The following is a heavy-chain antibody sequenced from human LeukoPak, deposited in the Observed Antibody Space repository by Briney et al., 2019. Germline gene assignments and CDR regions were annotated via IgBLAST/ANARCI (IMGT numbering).Heavy chain of an antibody. CDR1: GASINSYY. V-gene: IGHV4-59*13. CDR2: IHYRGTT. CDR3: ARDEFGDFQGFDY. D-gene: IGHD4-17*01. Sequence: SETLSLTCAVSGASINSYYWNWIRQSPEKGLEWLGNIHYRGTTNYNPSLKSRVTLSLDSSKSQFALKVTSVTAADTAVYYCARDEFGDFQGFDYWGQGTRVTVSS. J-gene: IGHJ4*02.